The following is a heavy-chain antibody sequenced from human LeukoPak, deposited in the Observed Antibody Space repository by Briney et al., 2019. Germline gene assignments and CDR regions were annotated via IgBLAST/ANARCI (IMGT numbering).Heavy chain of an antibody. CDR2: IYYSGST. J-gene: IGHJ4*02. CDR1: GGSISSDTYY. D-gene: IGHD6-19*01. Sequence: SETLSLTCTVSGGSISSDTYYWSWIRQHPGKGLEWIGYIYYSGSTYYNPSLKSRVTISVDTSKNQFSLKLGSVTAADTAVYYCATYSSGQQYYFDYWGQGTLVTVSS. V-gene: IGHV4-61*01. CDR3: ATYSSGQQYYFDY.